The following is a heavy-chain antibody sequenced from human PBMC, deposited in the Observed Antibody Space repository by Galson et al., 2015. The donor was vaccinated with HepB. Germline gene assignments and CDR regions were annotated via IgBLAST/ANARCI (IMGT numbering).Heavy chain of an antibody. V-gene: IGHV3-48*04. J-gene: IGHJ6*02. CDR3: ARDRVRGHSGYGYGMDV. Sequence: SLRLSCAASGFTFSSYSMNWVRQAPGKGLEWVSYISSSSSTIYYADSVKGRFTISRDNAKNSLYLQMNSLRAEDTAVYYCARDRVRGHSGYGYGMDVWGQGTTVTVSS. CDR1: GFTFSSYS. D-gene: IGHD5-12*01. CDR2: ISSSSSTI.